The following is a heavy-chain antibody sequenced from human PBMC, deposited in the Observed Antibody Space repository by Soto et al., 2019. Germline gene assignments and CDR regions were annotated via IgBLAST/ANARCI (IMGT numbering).Heavy chain of an antibody. CDR2: ISTSGSTI. Sequence: QVQLVESGGGLVKPGGSLRLSCAASGFTFSDYYMSWIRQAPGKGLEWISYISTSGSTIYYADSAKGRFTISRDNAKSSLYLQMNSLRAEDTAVYYCARLIAASNWFDPWGQGTLVTVSS. V-gene: IGHV3-11*01. J-gene: IGHJ5*02. D-gene: IGHD6-6*01. CDR1: GFTFSDYY. CDR3: ARLIAASNWFDP.